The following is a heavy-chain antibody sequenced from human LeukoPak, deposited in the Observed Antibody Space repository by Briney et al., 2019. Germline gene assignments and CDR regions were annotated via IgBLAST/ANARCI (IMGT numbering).Heavy chain of an antibody. D-gene: IGHD1-7*01. V-gene: IGHV3-7*03. CDR3: ARFLELRSDAFDI. Sequence: GGSLRLSCAASGFTFNNFWMTWVRQAPGKGLEWVANIKPDGSEKYSVDSVKGRFTISRDNAKNSVYLQMNSLRAEDTALYHCARFLELRSDAFDIWGQGTMVTVSS. J-gene: IGHJ3*02. CDR2: IKPDGSEK. CDR1: GFTFNNFW.